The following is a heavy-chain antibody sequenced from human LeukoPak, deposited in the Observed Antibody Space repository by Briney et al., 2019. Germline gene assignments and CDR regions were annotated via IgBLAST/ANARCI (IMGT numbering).Heavy chain of an antibody. D-gene: IGHD6-13*01. V-gene: IGHV3-33*06. CDR3: AKDLPIAAAGLFDY. Sequence: GSLRLSCAASGFTFSSYGMHWVRQAPGKGLEWVAVIWYDGSNKYYADSVKGRSTISRDNSKNTLYLQMNSLRAEDTAVYYCAKDLPIAAAGLFDYWGQGTLVTVSS. J-gene: IGHJ4*02. CDR1: GFTFSSYG. CDR2: IWYDGSNK.